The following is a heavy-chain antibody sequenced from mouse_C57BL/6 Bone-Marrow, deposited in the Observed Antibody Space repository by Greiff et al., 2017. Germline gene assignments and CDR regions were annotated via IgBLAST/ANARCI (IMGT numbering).Heavy chain of an antibody. CDR2: ISPSDSET. Sequence: QVQLQQPGAELVRPGSSVKLSCKASGYTFTSYWLDWVKQRPGQGLEWIGNISPSDSETHYNQKFKDKATLTVDKYSSTAYRQLSILTSEDSAVYYGARLDRDWYFDVWGTGTTVTVSS. D-gene: IGHD2-14*01. V-gene: IGHV1-61*01. CDR3: ARLDRDWYFDV. CDR1: GYTFTSYW. J-gene: IGHJ1*03.